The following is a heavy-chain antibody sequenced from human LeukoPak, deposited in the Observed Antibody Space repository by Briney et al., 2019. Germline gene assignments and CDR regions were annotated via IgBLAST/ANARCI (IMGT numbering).Heavy chain of an antibody. J-gene: IGHJ5*02. CDR3: AREWLPRPNWFGR. CDR2: IIPIFGTA. CDR1: GGTFSRYA. V-gene: IGHV1-69*05. Sequence: SVKVSCKASGGTFSRYAISWVRQAPGQGLEWMGGIIPIFGTADYAQKFQGRVTITTDESTSTAYMELSSLRSEDTAVYYCAREWLPRPNWFGRWGQVTLVTVAS. D-gene: IGHD3-22*01.